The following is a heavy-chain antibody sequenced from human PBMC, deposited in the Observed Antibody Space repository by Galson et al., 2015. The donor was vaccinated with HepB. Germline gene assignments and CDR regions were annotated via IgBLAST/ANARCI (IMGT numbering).Heavy chain of an antibody. Sequence: PALVKPPQTLTLTCTFSGFSLRTSGMCVSWIRQPPGKALGWLALIDWDDDKYYSTSLKTRLTISKDTSKNQVVLTMTNMDPVDTATYYCARGAYYYDSSGTDDAFDIWGQGTMVTVSS. D-gene: IGHD3-22*01. V-gene: IGHV2-70*01. J-gene: IGHJ3*02. CDR2: IDWDDDK. CDR3: ARGAYYYDSSGTDDAFDI. CDR1: GFSLRTSGMC.